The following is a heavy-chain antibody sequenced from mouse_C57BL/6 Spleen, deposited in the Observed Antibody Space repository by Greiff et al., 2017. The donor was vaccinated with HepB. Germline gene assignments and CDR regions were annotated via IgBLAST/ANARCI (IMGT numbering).Heavy chain of an antibody. CDR2: ISDGGSYT. J-gene: IGHJ1*03. Sequence: EVQLVESGGGLVKPGGSLKLSCAASGFTFSSYAMSWVRQTPEKRLEWVATISDGGSYTYYPDNVKGRFTISRDNAKNNLYLQMSHLKSEDTAMYYCARDLITTVVATGFDVWGTGTTVTVSS. CDR1: GFTFSSYA. V-gene: IGHV5-4*01. D-gene: IGHD1-1*01. CDR3: ARDLITTVVATGFDV.